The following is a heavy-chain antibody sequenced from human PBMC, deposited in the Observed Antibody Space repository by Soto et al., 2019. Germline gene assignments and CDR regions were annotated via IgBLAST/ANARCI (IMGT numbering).Heavy chain of an antibody. J-gene: IGHJ4*02. CDR2: IYYSGST. Sequence: QVQLQESGPGLVKPSQTLSLTCTVSGGSISSGDYYWSWIRQPPGKGLEWIGYIYYSGSTYYNPSLKIRVTISVDTSKNQFSLKLSSVTAADTAVYYCARAGDYGDYGVDYWGQGTLVTVSS. CDR3: ARAGDYGDYGVDY. D-gene: IGHD4-17*01. CDR1: GGSISSGDYY. V-gene: IGHV4-30-4*01.